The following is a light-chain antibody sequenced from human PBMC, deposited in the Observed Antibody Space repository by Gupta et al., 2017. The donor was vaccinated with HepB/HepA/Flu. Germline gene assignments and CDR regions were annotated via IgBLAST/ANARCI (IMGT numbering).Light chain of an antibody. J-gene: IGKJ5*01. CDR3: QQYGSSFPIT. CDR1: QTVNSRY. Sequence: EIVLTQSPGILSLSPGERVTLSCRASQTVNSRYFAWYQQKPGQAPRVLIYGASSRATGTTDRFSGSGSGKDFTLTISRLEPEDFAVYYCQQYGSSFPITFGQGTRL. V-gene: IGKV3-20*01. CDR2: GAS.